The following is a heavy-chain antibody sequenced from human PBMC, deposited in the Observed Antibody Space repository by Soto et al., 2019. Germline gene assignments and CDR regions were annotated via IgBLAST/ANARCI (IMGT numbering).Heavy chain of an antibody. CDR3: AHRRSCSGGSCYYYYYGMDV. D-gene: IGHD2-15*01. J-gene: IGHJ6*02. CDR1: GFSLSSSGVG. V-gene: IGHV2-5*01. CDR2: IYWNDDK. Sequence: SGPTLVNPTQTLTLTCTFSGFSLSSSGVGVGWLRQPPGKALEWLALIYWNDDKRYSPSLKSRLTITKDTSKNQVVLTMTNMDPVDTATYYCAHRRSCSGGSCYYYYYGMDVWGQGTTVTVSS.